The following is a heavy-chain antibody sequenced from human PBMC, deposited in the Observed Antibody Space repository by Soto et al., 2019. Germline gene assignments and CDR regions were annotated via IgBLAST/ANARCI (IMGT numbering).Heavy chain of an antibody. J-gene: IGHJ6*01. CDR3: ARGDTTTSYGMDV. CDR2: VSYHGRNK. V-gene: IGHV3-30*04. D-gene: IGHD1-1*01. Sequence: GGSLRLSCAASGFTFSGYAMHWVRQAPGKGLEWLAVVSYHGRNKYYGDSVEGRFTVSRDNSENTLFLQMNSLRTEDTAIYYCARGDTTTSYGMDVWGQGTTVTVSS. CDR1: GFTFSGYA.